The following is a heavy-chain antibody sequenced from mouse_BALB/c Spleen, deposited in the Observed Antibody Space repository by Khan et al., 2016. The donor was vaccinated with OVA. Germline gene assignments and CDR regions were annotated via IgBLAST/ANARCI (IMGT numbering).Heavy chain of an antibody. D-gene: IGHD2-1*01. V-gene: IGHV1-7*01. CDR2: INPSTGYT. CDR3: ARRGLYGIMAY. J-gene: IGHJ3*01. CDR1: GYTFTSYW. Sequence: QVQLKESGAELAKPGASVKMSCKASGYTFTSYWMHWVKQRPGQGLVWFGYINPSTGYTEYNQKFRDKATLTTDTSSSQSFMQLSSLTSEDSAVYYSARRGLYGIMAYWGQGTLVTVSA.